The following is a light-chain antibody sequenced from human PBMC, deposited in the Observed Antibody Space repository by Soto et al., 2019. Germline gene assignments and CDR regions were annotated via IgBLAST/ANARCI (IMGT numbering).Light chain of an antibody. Sequence: EIVMTQSPASLSVSPGDGATLSCRASQSVASNVAWYQQKPGQGPRLLIHGASTRAVGVPARFSGSGSGTDFSLTIHRLQSEDFAVYYCQQYHNWPPQYTFGQGTKLQIK. CDR1: QSVASN. J-gene: IGKJ2*01. CDR3: QQYHNWPPQYT. V-gene: IGKV3-15*01. CDR2: GAS.